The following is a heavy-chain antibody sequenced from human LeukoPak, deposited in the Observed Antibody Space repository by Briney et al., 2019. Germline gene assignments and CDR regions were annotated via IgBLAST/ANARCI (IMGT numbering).Heavy chain of an antibody. D-gene: IGHD2/OR15-2a*01. CDR3: ASSMTDAFDI. Sequence: SETLSLTCTVSGGSISSSSYYWGWIRQPPGTGLEWIGSIYYSGSTYYNPSLKSRVTISVDTSKNQFSLKLSSVTAADTAVYYCASSMTDAFDIWGQGTMVTVSS. CDR1: GGSISSSSYY. V-gene: IGHV4-39*07. J-gene: IGHJ3*02. CDR2: IYYSGST.